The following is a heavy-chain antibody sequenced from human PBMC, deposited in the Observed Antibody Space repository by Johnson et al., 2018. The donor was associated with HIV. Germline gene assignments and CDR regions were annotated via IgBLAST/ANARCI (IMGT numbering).Heavy chain of an antibody. D-gene: IGHD5-18*01. CDR3: ARDGAYSYFAFDM. V-gene: IGHV3-30*04. CDR2: IAPDGTKD. CDR1: GFTFSSYA. Sequence: QVQLVESGGGVVQPGKSLRLSCAASGFTFSSYAMHWVRQAPGKGLEWVAVIAPDGTKDVYGDAVKGRFTISRDNSKNTVYLQMNSLRAEDTALYYCARDGAYSYFAFDMWGQGTMVTVSS. J-gene: IGHJ3*02.